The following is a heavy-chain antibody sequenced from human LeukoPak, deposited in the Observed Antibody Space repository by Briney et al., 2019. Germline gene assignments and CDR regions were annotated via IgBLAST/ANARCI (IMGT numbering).Heavy chain of an antibody. J-gene: IGHJ3*02. V-gene: IGHV1-8*02. CDR1: GNTFSNFE. CDR2: MNWNSGST. CDR3: ARARGSPIDPFDI. Sequence: ASVKVSCKASGNTFSNFEINWVRQATGQGLEWMGWMNWNSGSTDYAQRFQGRVTMTRNTATSTAYMELSRLRSEDTAVYFCARARGSPIDPFDIWGQGTMVTVSS.